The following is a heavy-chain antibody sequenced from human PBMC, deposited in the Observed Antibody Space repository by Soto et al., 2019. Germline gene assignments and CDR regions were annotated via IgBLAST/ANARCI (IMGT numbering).Heavy chain of an antibody. CDR1: GGTFSTYT. J-gene: IGHJ3*02. Sequence: QVQLVQSGAEVKKPGSSVKVSCKASGGTFSTYTIIWVRQAPGQGLEWMGRILPMLDITNSAQRFQGSVTITANKSTSTAYLELSSLRSEETAVYYCTLGSWSAETFDIWGRGTMVTVSS. CDR2: ILPMLDIT. V-gene: IGHV1-69*02. D-gene: IGHD6-13*01. CDR3: TLGSWSAETFDI.